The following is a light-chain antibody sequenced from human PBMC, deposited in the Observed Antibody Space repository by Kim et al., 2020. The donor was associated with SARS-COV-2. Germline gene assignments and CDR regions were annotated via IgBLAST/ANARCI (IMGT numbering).Light chain of an antibody. J-gene: IGKJ1*01. Sequence: DIQMTQSPSTLSASVGDRVTITCRASQIISTWLAWYQQKPGKAPKLLIYKASSLESGVPSRFSGSGSGTEFTLTISSLQPDDFATYYCQQYSSYSWTFGQGTKVDIK. CDR2: KAS. CDR3: QQYSSYSWT. V-gene: IGKV1-5*03. CDR1: QIISTW.